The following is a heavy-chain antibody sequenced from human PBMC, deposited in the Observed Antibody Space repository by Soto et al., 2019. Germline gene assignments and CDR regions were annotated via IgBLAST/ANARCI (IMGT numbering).Heavy chain of an antibody. CDR1: GGTFSSYA. D-gene: IGHD3-22*01. V-gene: IGHV1-69*06. Sequence: ASVKVSCKASGGTFSSYAISWVRQAPGQGLEWMGGIIPIFGTANYAQKFQGRVTINADKSTSTAYMELSSLRSEDTAVYSCASRFGYYDSCGYQSPYGMDVWGQGTTVTVS. J-gene: IGHJ6*02. CDR2: IIPIFGTA. CDR3: ASRFGYYDSCGYQSPYGMDV.